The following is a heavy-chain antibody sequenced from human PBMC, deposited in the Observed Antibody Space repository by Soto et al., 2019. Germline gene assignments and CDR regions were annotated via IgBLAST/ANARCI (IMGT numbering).Heavy chain of an antibody. Sequence: QLGGSLRLSCAASGFTFSSYAMSWVRQAPGKGLEWVSAISGSGGSTYYADSVKGRFTISRDNSKNTLYLQMNSLRAEDTAVYYCATGGEFWSGYYDYYFDYWGQGTLVTVSS. CDR3: ATGGEFWSGYYDYYFDY. J-gene: IGHJ4*02. D-gene: IGHD3-3*01. CDR1: GFTFSSYA. V-gene: IGHV3-23*01. CDR2: ISGSGGST.